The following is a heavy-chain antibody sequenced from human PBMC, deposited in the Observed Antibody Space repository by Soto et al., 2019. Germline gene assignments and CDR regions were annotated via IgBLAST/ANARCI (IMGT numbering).Heavy chain of an antibody. J-gene: IGHJ4*01. Sequence: QLQLQESGSGLVKPSQTLSLTCAVSGGSISSGGYSGSWIRQPPGKGLEWIGYIYHSGSTYYNSSLEGLGTTSVYRSKTQCSLKLSSVTAADAAVYHRLRGVGDYWGQGTLVTVSS. V-gene: IGHV4-30-2*01. CDR2: IYHSGST. CDR3: LRGVGDY. CDR1: GGSISSGGYS. D-gene: IGHD2-15*01.